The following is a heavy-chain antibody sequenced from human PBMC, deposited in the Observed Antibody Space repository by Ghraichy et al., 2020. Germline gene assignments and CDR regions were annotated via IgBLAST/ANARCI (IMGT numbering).Heavy chain of an antibody. V-gene: IGHV4-31*03. J-gene: IGHJ4*02. CDR3: ARDGGGESQLDH. CDR2: IYYSGST. Sequence: SETLSLTCTVSGGSISSGGYYWSWIRQHPGKGLEWIGYIYYSGSTYYNPSLKSRVTISVDTSRNQFSLKMTSVTAADTAVYYCARDGGGESQLDHWGQGTLVTVSS. CDR1: GGSISSGGYY. D-gene: IGHD3-16*01.